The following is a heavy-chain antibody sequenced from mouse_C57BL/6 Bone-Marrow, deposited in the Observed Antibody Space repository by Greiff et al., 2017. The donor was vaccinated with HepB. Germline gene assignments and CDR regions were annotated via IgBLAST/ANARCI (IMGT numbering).Heavy chain of an antibody. CDR1: GFTFSNYW. Sequence: EVKVEESGGGLVQPGGSMKLSCVASGFTFSNYWMNWVRQSPEKGLEWVAEIRNKANNHATYYAESVKGRFTISRDDSKSSVYLQMNSLRAEDTGIYYCTRPLTSHFDYWGQGTTLTVSS. CDR2: IRNKANNHAT. D-gene: IGHD5-1*01. CDR3: TRPLTSHFDY. J-gene: IGHJ2*01. V-gene: IGHV6-6*01.